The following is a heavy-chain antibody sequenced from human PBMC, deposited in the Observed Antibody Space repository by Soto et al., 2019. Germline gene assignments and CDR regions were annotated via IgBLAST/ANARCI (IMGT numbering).Heavy chain of an antibody. J-gene: IGHJ4*02. CDR2: INPNSGGT. V-gene: IGHV1-2*02. CDR3: ARALYGSGSYYSFDY. D-gene: IGHD3-10*01. Sequence: WASVKVSCKASGYTFTGYYMHWVRQAPGQGLEWMGWINPNSGGTNYAQKFQGRVTMTRDTSISTAYMELSRLRSDDTAVYYCARALYGSGSYYSFDYWGQGTLVTVSS. CDR1: GYTFTGYY.